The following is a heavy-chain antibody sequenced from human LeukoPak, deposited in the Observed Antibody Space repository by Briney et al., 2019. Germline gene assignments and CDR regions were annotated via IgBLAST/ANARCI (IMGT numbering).Heavy chain of an antibody. Sequence: QTQSLTCPISGDCVSSNSAAWNWIRQSPSRGLEWLGRTYYRSKWYKENAVSVKSRLTINPDTSKNQFSLQLNSVTPEDTAVYYCARGGGGGRAFDIWGQGTMVTVSS. CDR2: TYYRSKWYK. CDR3: ARGGGGGRAFDI. CDR1: GDCVSSNSAA. J-gene: IGHJ3*02. V-gene: IGHV6-1*01. D-gene: IGHD2-15*01.